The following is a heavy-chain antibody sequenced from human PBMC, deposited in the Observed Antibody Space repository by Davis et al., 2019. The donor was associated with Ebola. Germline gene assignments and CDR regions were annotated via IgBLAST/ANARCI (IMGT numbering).Heavy chain of an antibody. CDR1: GGSISSYY. V-gene: IGHV4-59*12. J-gene: IGHJ6*02. CDR2: IYYSGST. Sequence: LRLSCTVSGGSISSYYWSWIRQPPGKGLEWIGYIYYSGSTNYNPSLKSRVTISVDTSKNQFSLQLNSVTPEDTAVYYCARDTRAGVLLYYYYGMDVWGQGTTVTVSS. CDR3: ARDTRAGVLLYYYYGMDV. D-gene: IGHD2-15*01.